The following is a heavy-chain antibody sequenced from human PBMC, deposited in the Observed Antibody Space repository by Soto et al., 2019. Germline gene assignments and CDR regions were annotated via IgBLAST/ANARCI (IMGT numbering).Heavy chain of an antibody. CDR1: GYSFTSYW. CDR3: ARPGVPAAMEKYFYYGMGV. CDR2: IYPGDSDT. D-gene: IGHD2-2*01. J-gene: IGHJ6*02. V-gene: IGHV5-51*01. Sequence: PGESLKISCKGSGYSFTSYWIGWVRQMPGKGLEWMGIIYPGDSDTRYSPSFQGQVTISADKSISTAYLQWSSLKASDTAMYYCARPGVPAAMEKYFYYGMGVWGQGTTVTVSS.